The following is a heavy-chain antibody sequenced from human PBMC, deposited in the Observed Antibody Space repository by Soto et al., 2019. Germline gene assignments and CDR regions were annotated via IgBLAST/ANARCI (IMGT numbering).Heavy chain of an antibody. D-gene: IGHD6-19*01. CDR3: TRGSGSSWFDS. Sequence: AAVKVSCKASGYRFTDNYIHWVRQAPGQGLEWMGWMNSNTGGTKYAQKFQDRVIMTRDTSISSAYMELRRLMPDDTAVYYCTRGSGSSWFDSWGQGALVTVSS. CDR2: MNSNTGGT. J-gene: IGHJ5*01. V-gene: IGHV1-2*02. CDR1: GYRFTDNY.